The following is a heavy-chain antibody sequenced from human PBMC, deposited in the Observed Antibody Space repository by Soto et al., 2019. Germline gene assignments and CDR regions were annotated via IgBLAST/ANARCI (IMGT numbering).Heavy chain of an antibody. CDR3: ARWREKEYSSSPALSWFDP. Sequence: PSETLSLTCTVSGGSISSYYWSWIRQPPGKGLEWIGYIYYSGSTNYNPSPKSRVTISVDTSKNQFSLKLSSVTAADTAVYYCARWREKEYSSSPALSWFDPWGQGTLVTVSS. D-gene: IGHD6-6*01. CDR1: GGSISSYY. V-gene: IGHV4-59*01. CDR2: IYYSGST. J-gene: IGHJ5*02.